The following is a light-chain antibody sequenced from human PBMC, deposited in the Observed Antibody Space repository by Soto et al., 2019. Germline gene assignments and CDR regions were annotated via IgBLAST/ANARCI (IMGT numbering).Light chain of an antibody. V-gene: IGKV4-1*01. CDR1: QSVLSSSNNKNY. Sequence: DLVMTQSPDSLAVSLGERATINCKSSQSVLSSSNNKNYLTWYQQKSGQPPKLLISWASTRESGVPDRCSGSGSGTEFTLAVSCRQAEVVAVYYCQQYFSETWTCGQGTKVEIK. CDR3: QQYFSETWT. J-gene: IGKJ1*01. CDR2: WAS.